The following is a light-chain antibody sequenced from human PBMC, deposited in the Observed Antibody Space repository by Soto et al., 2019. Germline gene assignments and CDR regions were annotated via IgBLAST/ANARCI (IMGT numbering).Light chain of an antibody. CDR3: QSYDSSLSGYV. V-gene: IGLV1-40*01. CDR1: SSNIGAGYD. J-gene: IGLJ1*01. Sequence: QSALAQPPSVSGAPGQRVTISCTGSSSNIGAGYDVHWYQQLPGTAPKLFIYANSNRPSGVPDRFSGSKSGTSASLAITGLQAEDEADYYCQSYDSSLSGYVFGTGTKV. CDR2: ANS.